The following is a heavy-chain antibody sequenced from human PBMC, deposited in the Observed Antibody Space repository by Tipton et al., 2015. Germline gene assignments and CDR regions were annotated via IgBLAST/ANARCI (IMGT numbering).Heavy chain of an antibody. CDR1: GYTFTSHG. V-gene: IGHV1-18*01. Sequence: QSGPEVKKPGASVKVSCKAAGYTFTSHGISWVRQAPGQGLEWMGWISGYNVDTNYADNFKGRVTMTTDTSTSTAYMELRSLRSDDTAVYYCAREGGTNDMGYYFAALDTWGQGTMVTVSS. D-gene: IGHD3-22*01. J-gene: IGHJ3*02. CDR3: AREGGTNDMGYYFAALDT. CDR2: ISGYNVDT.